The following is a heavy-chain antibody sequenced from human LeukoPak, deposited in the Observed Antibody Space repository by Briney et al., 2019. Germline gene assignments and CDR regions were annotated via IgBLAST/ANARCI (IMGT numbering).Heavy chain of an antibody. CDR2: ISSRTTLM. V-gene: IGHV3-48*04. D-gene: IGHD3-22*01. CDR3: AGDYYYDSSGSNY. Sequence: PGGSLRLSCVASGFSFSNYSMNWVSQAPGKGLEWISYISSRTTLMSYADSVKGRFTISRDDAKTSLYLQMNSLRAEDTAVYYCAGDYYYDSSGSNYWGQGTLVTVSS. J-gene: IGHJ4*02. CDR1: GFSFSNYS.